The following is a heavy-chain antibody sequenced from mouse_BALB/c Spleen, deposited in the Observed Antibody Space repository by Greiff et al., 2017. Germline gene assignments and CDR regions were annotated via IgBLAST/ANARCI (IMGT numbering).Heavy chain of an antibody. D-gene: IGHD2-1*01. Sequence: EVMLVESGGGLVKPGGSLKLSCAASGFTFSDYYMYRVRQTPEKRLEWVATISDGGSYTYYPDSVKGRFTISRDNAKNNLYLQISSLKSEDTAMYYCARDYYGNSYAMDYWGQGTSVTVSS. CDR2: ISDGGSYT. CDR3: ARDYYGNSYAMDY. CDR1: GFTFSDYY. J-gene: IGHJ4*01. V-gene: IGHV5-4*02.